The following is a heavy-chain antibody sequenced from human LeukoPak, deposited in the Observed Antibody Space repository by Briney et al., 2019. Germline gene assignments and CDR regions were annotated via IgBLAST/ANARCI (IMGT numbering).Heavy chain of an antibody. CDR1: GGSISSSSYY. D-gene: IGHD1-26*01. CDR2: IYYSGST. Sequence: SETLSLTCTVSGGSISSSSYYWGWMRQPPGKGLEGIGSIYYSGSTYYNPSLKSRVTISVDTSKNQFSLKLSSVTAADTGVYYCARGPNSGSHLDYWGQGTLVTVSS. V-gene: IGHV4-39*07. J-gene: IGHJ4*02. CDR3: ARGPNSGSHLDY.